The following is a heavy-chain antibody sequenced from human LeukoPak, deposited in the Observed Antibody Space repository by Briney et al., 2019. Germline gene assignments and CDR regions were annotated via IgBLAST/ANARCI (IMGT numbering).Heavy chain of an antibody. D-gene: IGHD3-22*01. CDR3: ARDQSLLPYYYDSSGYAPFDY. Sequence: ASVKVSCKASGYTFTSYGISWVRQAPGQGLEWMGWISAYNGNTNYAQKLQGRVTMTTDTSMSTAYMELRSLRSDDTAVYYCARDQSLLPYYYDSSGYAPFDYWGQGTLVTVSS. CDR2: ISAYNGNT. CDR1: GYTFTSYG. J-gene: IGHJ4*02. V-gene: IGHV1-18*01.